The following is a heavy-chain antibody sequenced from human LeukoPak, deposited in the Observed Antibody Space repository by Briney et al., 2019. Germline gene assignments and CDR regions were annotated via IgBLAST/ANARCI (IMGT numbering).Heavy chain of an antibody. V-gene: IGHV1-46*01. Sequence: GASVKVSCKASGYTFASYYMHWVRQAPGQGLEWMGIINPSGGSTSYAQKFQGRVTMTRDTSTSTVYMELSSLRSEDTAVYYCARSAISTYYYYYGMDVWGQGTTVTVSS. CDR3: ARSAISTYYYYYGMDV. CDR1: GYTFASYY. D-gene: IGHD3-3*01. J-gene: IGHJ6*02. CDR2: INPSGGST.